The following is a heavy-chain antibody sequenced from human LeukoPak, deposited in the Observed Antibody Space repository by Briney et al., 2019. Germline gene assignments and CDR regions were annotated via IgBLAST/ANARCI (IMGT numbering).Heavy chain of an antibody. CDR1: GFTFSSYG. CDR3: AKALLRLGELSSSLFDY. CDR2: ISYDGSNK. V-gene: IGHV3-30*18. D-gene: IGHD3-16*02. J-gene: IGHJ4*02. Sequence: GGSLRLSCAASGFTFSSYGMHWVRQAPGKGLEWVAVISYDGSNKYYADSVKGRFTISRDNSKNTLYLQMNSLRAEDTAAYYCAKALLRLGELSSSLFDYWGQGTLVTVSS.